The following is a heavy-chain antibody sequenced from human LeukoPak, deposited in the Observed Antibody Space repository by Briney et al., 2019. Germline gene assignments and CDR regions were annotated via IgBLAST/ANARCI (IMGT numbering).Heavy chain of an antibody. D-gene: IGHD3-3*01. CDR2: INHSGST. V-gene: IGHV4-34*01. Sequence: SETLSLTCAVYGGSFSGYYWSWIRQPPGKGLEWIGEINHSGSTNYNPSLKSRVTISVDTSKNQFSLKLSSVTAADTAVYYCASMLRFLEWLLFAILLWGQGTLVTVSS. CDR3: ASMLRFLEWLLFAILL. CDR1: GGSFSGYY. J-gene: IGHJ4*02.